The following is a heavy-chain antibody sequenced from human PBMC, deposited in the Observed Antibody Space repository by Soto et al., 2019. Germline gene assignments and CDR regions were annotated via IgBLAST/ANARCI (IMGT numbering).Heavy chain of an antibody. CDR2: IDWDDDK. Sequence: SGPTLVNPTQTLTLTCTFSGFSLSTSGMCVSWIRQPPGKALEWLALIDWDDDKYYSTSLKTRLTISKDTSKNQVVLTMTNMDPVDTATYYCARMCGGGNSSGYFPPPHTVDYWGQGTLVTVSS. CDR1: GFSLSTSGMC. D-gene: IGHD3-22*01. J-gene: IGHJ4*02. CDR3: ARMCGGGNSSGYFPPPHTVDY. V-gene: IGHV2-70*01.